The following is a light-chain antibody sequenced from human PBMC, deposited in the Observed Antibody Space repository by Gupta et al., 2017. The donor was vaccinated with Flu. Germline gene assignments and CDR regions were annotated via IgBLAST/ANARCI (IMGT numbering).Light chain of an antibody. CDR2: DAS. CDR3: QQYDTLPYT. V-gene: IGKV1-33*01. Sequence: DIQLTQFQSSLSASVGDRVTITCQASQDVSDYLNWYQQKPGQAPKLVIYDASSLQRGVPSRFSGSGSGTDFTFTITGLQPEDVATYFCQQYDTLPYTFAQGTKLEMK. CDR1: QDVSDY. J-gene: IGKJ2*01.